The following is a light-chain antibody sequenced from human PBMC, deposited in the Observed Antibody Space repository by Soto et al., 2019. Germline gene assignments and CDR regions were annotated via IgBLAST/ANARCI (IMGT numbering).Light chain of an antibody. CDR3: QHYDNTPPSVT. V-gene: IGKV3-20*01. J-gene: IGKJ3*01. CDR1: HSVSSTY. CDR2: GSS. Sequence: IVRAQSPATLSCSPGESATLSGRAIHSVSSTYLAWYQQQPGQAPRLLIYGSSNRATGIPDRFSGSGSGTDFILTISRLEPEDFAVYYCQHYDNTPPSVTFGPGTKVDL.